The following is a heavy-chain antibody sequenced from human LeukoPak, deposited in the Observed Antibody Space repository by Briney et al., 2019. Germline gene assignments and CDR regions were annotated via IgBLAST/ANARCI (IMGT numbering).Heavy chain of an antibody. CDR3: ARAAYDSNGYTANHDY. V-gene: IGHV3-53*01. CDR2: LYSDGST. Sequence: GGSLRLSCTASGFTVSSCYMSWVRQAPGKGLEWVSVLYSDGSTYYADSVKGRFTISRDNSRNTLFLQMNNLRAEDTAFYYCARAAYDSNGYTANHDYWGQGTLVTVSS. J-gene: IGHJ4*02. D-gene: IGHD3-22*01. CDR1: GFTVSSCY.